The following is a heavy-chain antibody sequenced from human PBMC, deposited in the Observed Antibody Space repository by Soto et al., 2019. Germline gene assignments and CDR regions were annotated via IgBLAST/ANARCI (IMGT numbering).Heavy chain of an antibody. J-gene: IGHJ4*02. Sequence: QVQLVQSGAEVKKPGASLKVSCKASGYTFTDYYMHWVRQAPGQGLEWMGWINPNSGGTNYARKLQGWVTMTRDTSISTAYMELSRLRSDDTAVYYCARQDGYSYGYYFVYWGQGTLVTVSS. CDR2: INPNSGGT. V-gene: IGHV1-2*04. D-gene: IGHD5-18*01. CDR1: GYTFTDYY. CDR3: ARQDGYSYGYYFVY.